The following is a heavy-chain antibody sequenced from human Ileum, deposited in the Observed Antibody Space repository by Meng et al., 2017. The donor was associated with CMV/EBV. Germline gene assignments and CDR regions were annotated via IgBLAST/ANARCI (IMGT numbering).Heavy chain of an antibody. J-gene: IGHJ4*02. CDR2: ISGSGGST. V-gene: IGHV3-23*01. D-gene: IGHD1-7*01. Sequence: GESLKISCAASGFTFSSYAMSWVRQAPGKGLEWVSAISGSGGSTYYADSVKGRFTISRDNSKNTLYLQMNSLRAEDTAVYYCAKSRIVTGTNWNWGQGTLVTVS. CDR3: AKSRIVTGTNWN. CDR1: GFTFSSYA.